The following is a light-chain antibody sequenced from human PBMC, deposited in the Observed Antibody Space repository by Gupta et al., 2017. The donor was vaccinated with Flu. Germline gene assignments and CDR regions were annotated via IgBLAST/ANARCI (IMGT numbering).Light chain of an antibody. Sequence: HSALPQPASVSGAPGQSITISCTGTSSDVGRSDSVSWYQQHPGKAPRLLIYDVSNRPSGVSSRFSGSKSGNTASLTISGLQAEDETDYYCSSYTSISTFYVFGTGTKVTVL. V-gene: IGLV2-14*01. CDR1: SSDVGRSDS. J-gene: IGLJ1*01. CDR2: DVS. CDR3: SSYTSISTFYV.